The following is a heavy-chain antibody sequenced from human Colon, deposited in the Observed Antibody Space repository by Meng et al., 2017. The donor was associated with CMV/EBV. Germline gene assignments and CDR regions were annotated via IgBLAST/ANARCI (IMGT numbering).Heavy chain of an antibody. D-gene: IGHD6-19*01. CDR2: ISSSGKDE. Sequence: GESLKISCEGSGFPFNSHSMNWVRQAPGKGLEWISYISSSGKDEYYADSVKGRFTISRDNSKNTLYLQMNSLRAEDTAVYYCAKLSSGWPHYLDYWGQGTLVTVSS. V-gene: IGHV3-23*01. J-gene: IGHJ4*02. CDR1: GFPFNSHS. CDR3: AKLSSGWPHYLDY.